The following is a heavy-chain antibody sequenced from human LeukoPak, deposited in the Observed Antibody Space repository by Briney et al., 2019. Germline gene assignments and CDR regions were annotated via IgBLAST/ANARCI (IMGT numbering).Heavy chain of an antibody. D-gene: IGHD6-19*01. CDR1: GYTFTGYY. CDR3: AVWPPPIIAEAVGDRDYFDY. Sequence: GASVKVSCKASGYTFTGYYMHWVRQAPGQGLEWMGWINPNSGGTNYAQKFQGRVTMTRDTSISTAYMELSRLRSDDTAVYYCAVWPPPIIAEAVGDRDYFDYWGQGTLVTVSS. J-gene: IGHJ4*02. CDR2: INPNSGGT. V-gene: IGHV1-2*02.